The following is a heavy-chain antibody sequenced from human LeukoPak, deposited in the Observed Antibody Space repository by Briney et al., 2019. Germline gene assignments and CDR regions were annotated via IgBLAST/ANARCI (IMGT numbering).Heavy chain of an antibody. J-gene: IGHJ4*02. D-gene: IGHD1-26*01. Sequence: GGSLRLSCAASGFTFSSYGMHWVRQAPGKGLEWVAVISYDGSNKYYADSVKGRFTISRDNSKNTLYLQMNSLRAEDTAVYYCAKDQEKWEEYYFDYWGQGTLVTVSS. V-gene: IGHV3-30*18. CDR1: GFTFSSYG. CDR2: ISYDGSNK. CDR3: AKDQEKWEEYYFDY.